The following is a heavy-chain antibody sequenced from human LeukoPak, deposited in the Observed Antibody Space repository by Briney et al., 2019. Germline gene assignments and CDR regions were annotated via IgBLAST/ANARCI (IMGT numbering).Heavy chain of an antibody. Sequence: GESLKISCKASGFSFTTYWIGWVRQMPGKGLEWMGIIYPDDSDTRYSPSFQGQVTISVDKSISTAYLQWSSLKASDTAMYYCASGRLRRTRDAFDIWGQGTMVTVSS. D-gene: IGHD4-17*01. J-gene: IGHJ3*02. CDR2: IYPDDSDT. CDR1: GFSFTTYW. V-gene: IGHV5-51*01. CDR3: ASGRLRRTRDAFDI.